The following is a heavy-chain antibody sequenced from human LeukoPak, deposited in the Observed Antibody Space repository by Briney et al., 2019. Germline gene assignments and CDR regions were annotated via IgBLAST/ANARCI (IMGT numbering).Heavy chain of an antibody. V-gene: IGHV3-21*01. CDR3: ASIVGDNIDY. CDR2: VSSSSSYI. Sequence: GGSLRLSCAASGFTFSSYSMNWVRQAPGKGLEWVSSVSSSSSYIYYADSVKGRFTISRDNAKNSLYLQMNSLRAEDTAVYYCASIVGDNIDYWGQGTLVTVSS. D-gene: IGHD1-26*01. J-gene: IGHJ4*02. CDR1: GFTFSSYS.